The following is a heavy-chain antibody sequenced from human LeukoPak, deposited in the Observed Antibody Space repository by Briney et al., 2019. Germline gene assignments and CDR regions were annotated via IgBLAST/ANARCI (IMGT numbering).Heavy chain of an antibody. V-gene: IGHV4-34*01. J-gene: IGHJ2*01. CDR2: INHSGST. D-gene: IGHD2-2*01. Sequence: PSETLSLTCAVYGGSFSGYYWSWIRQPPGKGLEWIGEINHSGSTNYNPSLKSRVTISVDTSKNQFSLKLSSVTAADTAVYYCARGADIVVVPAASPYWYFDLWGRGTLVTVSS. CDR1: GGSFSGYY. CDR3: ARGADIVVVPAASPYWYFDL.